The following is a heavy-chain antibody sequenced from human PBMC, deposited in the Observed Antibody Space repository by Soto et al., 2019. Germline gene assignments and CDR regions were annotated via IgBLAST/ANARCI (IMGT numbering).Heavy chain of an antibody. Sequence: SETLSLTCTVSGGSVSSGSYYWSWIRQPPGKGLEWIGYLYNSGSTSYNPSLKSRVTISVDASKNQFSLKLSSVTAADTAVYYCARLEYSTSSRDYWGEGTLVTVSS. CDR1: GGSVSSGSYY. CDR3: ARLEYSTSSRDY. V-gene: IGHV4-61*01. J-gene: IGHJ4*02. D-gene: IGHD6-6*01. CDR2: LYNSGST.